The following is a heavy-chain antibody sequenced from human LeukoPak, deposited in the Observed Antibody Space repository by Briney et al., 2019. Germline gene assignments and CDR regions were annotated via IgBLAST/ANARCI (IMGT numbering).Heavy chain of an antibody. J-gene: IGHJ4*02. CDR2: MNQAESET. D-gene: IGHD3-16*01. CDR3: ARVRGDKYFDY. CDR1: GFTFSNYW. V-gene: IGHV3-7*05. Sequence: GGSLRLSCTASGFTFSNYWMTWGRQAPGKGLEWVANMNQAESETDYVDSVKGRFTISRDNGKNSLYLRMNTLRAEDTAVYYCARVRGDKYFDYWGQGTLVTVSS.